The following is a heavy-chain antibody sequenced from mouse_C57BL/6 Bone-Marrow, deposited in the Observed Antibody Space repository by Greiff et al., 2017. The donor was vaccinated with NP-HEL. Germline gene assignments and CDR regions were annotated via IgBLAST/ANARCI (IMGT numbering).Heavy chain of an antibody. J-gene: IGHJ2*01. V-gene: IGHV5-4*03. CDR1: GFTFSSYA. CDR3: ATLYYGSGNFDY. Sequence: EVKLQESGGGLVKPGGSLKLSCAASGFTFSSYAMSWVRPTPAKRLEWVATISDGGSYTYYPDNVKGRFTISRDHAKNNLYLQLSHLKSEDTAMYYCATLYYGSGNFDYWCQGTTLTVSS. CDR2: ISDGGSYT. D-gene: IGHD1-1*01.